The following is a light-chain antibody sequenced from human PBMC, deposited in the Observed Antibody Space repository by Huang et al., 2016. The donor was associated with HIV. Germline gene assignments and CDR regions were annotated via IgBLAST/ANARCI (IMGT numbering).Light chain of an antibody. J-gene: IGKJ3*01. CDR3: QQYNNWPLLT. V-gene: IGKV3-15*01. Sequence: DIVMTQSPATLSVSPGERATLSCRASQSVSSNLAWYQQKPGQAPRLLIYGASTRATVIPARFSGSGSGTEFTLTISSLQSEDFAGYYCQQYNNWPLLTFGPGTKVDIK. CDR2: GAS. CDR1: QSVSSN.